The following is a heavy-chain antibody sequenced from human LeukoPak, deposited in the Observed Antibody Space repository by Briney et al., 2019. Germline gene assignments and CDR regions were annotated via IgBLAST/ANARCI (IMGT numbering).Heavy chain of an antibody. Sequence: PSETLSLTCTISGASITNYYWAWIRQPPGRGLECIGYILYTESANYNPSLKSRVTISVDTSKNHFSLKLTSVTAADTAVYYCARRGGSPLGAFDIWGQGTMVTVSS. D-gene: IGHD1-26*01. J-gene: IGHJ3*02. CDR2: ILYTESA. V-gene: IGHV4-59*01. CDR3: ARRGGSPLGAFDI. CDR1: GASITNYY.